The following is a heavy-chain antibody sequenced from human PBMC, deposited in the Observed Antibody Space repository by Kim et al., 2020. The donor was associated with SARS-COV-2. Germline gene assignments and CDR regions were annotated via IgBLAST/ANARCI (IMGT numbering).Heavy chain of an antibody. CDR3: ARGGSLGYCSGGSCYPTNYYYYYMDV. J-gene: IGHJ6*03. V-gene: IGHV4-34*01. CDR1: GGSFSGYY. CDR2: INHSGST. Sequence: SETLSLTCAVYGGSFSGYYWSWIRQPPGKGLEWIGEINHSGSTNYNPSLKSRVTISVDTSKNQFSLKLSSVTAADTAVYYCARGGSLGYCSGGSCYPTNYYYYYMDVWGKGTTVTVSS. D-gene: IGHD2-15*01.